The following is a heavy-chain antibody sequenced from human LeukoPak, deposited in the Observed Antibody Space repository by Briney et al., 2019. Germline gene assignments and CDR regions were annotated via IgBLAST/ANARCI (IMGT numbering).Heavy chain of an antibody. D-gene: IGHD5-18*01. CDR2: ISSSSSTI. CDR3: ARRATTERGHSYGLDY. V-gene: IGHV3-48*04. CDR1: GFIFTSYS. Sequence: GGSLRLSCAASGFIFTSYSMNWVRQAPGKGLEWISYISSSSSTIYYADSVRGRFTVSRDNAKNSLYLQMNSLTAEDTAVYYCARRATTERGHSYGLDYWGQGTLVTVSS. J-gene: IGHJ4*02.